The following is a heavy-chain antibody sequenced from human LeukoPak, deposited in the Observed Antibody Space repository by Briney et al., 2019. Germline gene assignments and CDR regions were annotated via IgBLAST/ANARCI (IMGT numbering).Heavy chain of an antibody. CDR1: GFTFSSYA. D-gene: IGHD6-19*01. CDR3: VKTRGIAVAGPDR. CDR2: INSDGSST. Sequence: GGSLRLSCAASGFTFSSYAMSWVRQAPGKGLVWVSRINSDGSSTSYADSVKGRFTISRDNAKNTLYLQMNSLRAEDTAVYYCVKTRGIAVAGPDRWGQGTLVTVSS. V-gene: IGHV3-74*01. J-gene: IGHJ4*02.